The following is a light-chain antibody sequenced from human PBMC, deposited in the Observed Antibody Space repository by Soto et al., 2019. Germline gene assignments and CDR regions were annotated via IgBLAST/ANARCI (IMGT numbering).Light chain of an antibody. CDR2: GAS. Sequence: EMVLTQSPVTLSVSPGEGATLSCRASQSVGSSLAWYQQKPGQPPRILIFGASTRVTGVPARFSGSGSGTEFTLTITSLQSEDFAVYYCQQYNNWPWTFGQGTKVDIK. J-gene: IGKJ1*01. CDR1: QSVGSS. CDR3: QQYNNWPWT. V-gene: IGKV3-15*01.